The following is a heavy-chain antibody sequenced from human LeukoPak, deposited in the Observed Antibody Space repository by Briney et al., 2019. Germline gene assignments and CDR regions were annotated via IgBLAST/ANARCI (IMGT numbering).Heavy chain of an antibody. V-gene: IGHV4-34*01. CDR3: ARTLRGYCSGGSCYLGYYYYMDV. CDR1: GGSFSGYY. Sequence: PSETLSLTCAVYGGSFSGYYWSWIRQPPGKGLEWIGEINHSGSTNYNPSLKSRVTISVDTSKNQFSLKLSSVTAADTAVYYCARTLRGYCSGGSCYLGYYYYMDVWGKGTTVTISS. CDR2: INHSGST. D-gene: IGHD2-15*01. J-gene: IGHJ6*03.